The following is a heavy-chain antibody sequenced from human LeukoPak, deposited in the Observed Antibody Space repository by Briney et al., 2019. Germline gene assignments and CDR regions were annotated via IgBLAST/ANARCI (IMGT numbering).Heavy chain of an antibody. J-gene: IGHJ4*02. CDR2: IYYSGST. D-gene: IGHD3-22*01. V-gene: IGHV4-31*03. CDR3: ARGSYYYDSRQGGFYFDY. Sequence: SETLSLTCTVSGGSISSGGYYWSWIRQHPGKGLEWIGYIYYSGSTYYNPSLKSRVTISVDTSKNQFSLKLSSVTAAGTAVYYCARGSYYYDSRQGGFYFDYWGQGTLVTVSS. CDR1: GGSISSGGYY.